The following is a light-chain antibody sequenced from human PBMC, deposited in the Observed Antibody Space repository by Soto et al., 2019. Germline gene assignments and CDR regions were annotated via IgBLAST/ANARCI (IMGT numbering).Light chain of an antibody. CDR3: SSYAGNTWV. CDR2: EVI. V-gene: IGLV2-8*01. Sequence: QSALTQPPSASGSPGQSVTISCTGTSSDVGGYKYVSWYQQHPGKAPKLMIYEVIKRPSGVPDRFSGSKSGNTASLTVSGLQAEDEADYYCSSYAGNTWVFGGGTKLTVL. CDR1: SSDVGGYKY. J-gene: IGLJ3*02.